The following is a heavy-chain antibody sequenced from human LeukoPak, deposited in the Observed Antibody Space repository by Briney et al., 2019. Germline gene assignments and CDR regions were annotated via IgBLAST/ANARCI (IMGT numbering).Heavy chain of an antibody. CDR1: GYTFSSYY. CDR2: INPSGGGT. V-gene: IGHV1-46*01. J-gene: IGHJ4*02. D-gene: IGHD1-14*01. CDR3: AVELRNKGKFYFDY. Sequence: ASVKVSCKASGYTFSSYYMHWVRQAPGQGLEWMGVINPSGGGTSYAQKFQGRVTMTRDTSTSTVYMELSSLRSEDTAVYYCAVELRNKGKFYFDYWGQGTLVTVSS.